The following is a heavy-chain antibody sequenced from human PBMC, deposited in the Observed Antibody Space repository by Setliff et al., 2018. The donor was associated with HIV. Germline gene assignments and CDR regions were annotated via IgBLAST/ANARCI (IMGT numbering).Heavy chain of an antibody. CDR3: ARLGHCYGGGCNFDTFDV. Sequence: PSETLSLTCAVSGGSISSGGYSWSWVRQAPGKGLEWVANIKQDGSEIHYVDSVKGRFTISRDNAKNSLYLQMNSLSAEDTAVYYCARLGHCYGGGCNFDTFDVWGQGTMVTVSS. CDR1: GGSISSGGYS. D-gene: IGHD2-15*01. CDR2: IKQDGSEI. V-gene: IGHV3-7*05. J-gene: IGHJ3*01.